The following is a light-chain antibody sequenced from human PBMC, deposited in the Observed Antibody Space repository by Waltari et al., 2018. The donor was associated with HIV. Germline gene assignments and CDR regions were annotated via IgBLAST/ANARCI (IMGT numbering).Light chain of an antibody. CDR1: NIGSDF. Sequence: SYELTQPLSVSVALGQTARITCGGNNIGSDFVHWYQQKPGQAPVLVIYRDTSRPSGIPERFSGSNSGNTASLTISRAQAGDEADYYCQVWHSSTADVVFGGGTKLTVL. CDR3: QVWHSSTADVV. V-gene: IGLV3-9*01. J-gene: IGLJ2*01. CDR2: RDT.